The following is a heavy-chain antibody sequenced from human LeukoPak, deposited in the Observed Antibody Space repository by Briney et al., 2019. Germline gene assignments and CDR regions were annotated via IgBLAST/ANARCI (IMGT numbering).Heavy chain of an antibody. CDR2: ISGSGGST. Sequence: GGSLRLSCAASGFTFSSYWMHWVRQAPGKGLEWVSAISGSGGSTYYADSVKGRFTISRDNSKNTLYLQMNSLRAEDTAVYYCAPSPGQWLVPDFGYWGQGTPVTVSS. CDR1: GFTFSSYW. V-gene: IGHV3-23*01. CDR3: APSPGQWLVPDFGY. D-gene: IGHD6-19*01. J-gene: IGHJ4*02.